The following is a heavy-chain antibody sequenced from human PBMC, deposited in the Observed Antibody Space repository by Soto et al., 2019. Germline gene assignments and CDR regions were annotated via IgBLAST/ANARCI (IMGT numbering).Heavy chain of an antibody. CDR1: GHTFTSYG. J-gene: IGHJ4*02. CDR2: ISAYNGNT. V-gene: IGHV1-18*01. D-gene: IGHD2-15*01. CDR3: ARDRCEGYCSDGPDY. Sequence: ASVNVSCKASGHTFTSYGISWVRQAPGQGLELMGWISAYNGNTNYAQKLQGRVTMTTXXXXXXAXMXLXXXXSDXTAVYYCARDRCEGYCSDGPDYWGQGTLVTVSS.